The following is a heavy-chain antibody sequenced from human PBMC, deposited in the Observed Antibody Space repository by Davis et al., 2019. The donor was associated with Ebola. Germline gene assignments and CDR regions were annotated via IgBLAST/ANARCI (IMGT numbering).Heavy chain of an antibody. Sequence: PGGSLRLSCVPSGFTFRNYWMSWVRQAPGKGLEWVSYISSSGNTMYYVDSVKGRFIISRDNSKDMLFLQMGSLRTEDGAVYYCARRGLLAGSLDVWGQGTTVTVSS. CDR3: ARRGLLAGSLDV. CDR2: ISSSGNTM. D-gene: IGHD6-19*01. CDR1: GFTFRNYW. J-gene: IGHJ3*01. V-gene: IGHV3-48*04.